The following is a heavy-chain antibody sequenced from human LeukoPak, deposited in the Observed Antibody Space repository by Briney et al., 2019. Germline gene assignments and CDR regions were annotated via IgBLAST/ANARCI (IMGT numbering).Heavy chain of an antibody. Sequence: GASVKVSCKASGGTFSSYAISWVRQAPGQGLEWMGGIIPIFGTANYAQKFQGRVTITADESTSTAYMELSSLRSEDTAVYYCARARPTQQLVPLYYYYYGMDVWGQGTTVTVSS. V-gene: IGHV1-69*13. CDR1: GGTFSSYA. D-gene: IGHD6-13*01. CDR2: IIPIFGTA. J-gene: IGHJ6*02. CDR3: ARARPTQQLVPLYYYYYGMDV.